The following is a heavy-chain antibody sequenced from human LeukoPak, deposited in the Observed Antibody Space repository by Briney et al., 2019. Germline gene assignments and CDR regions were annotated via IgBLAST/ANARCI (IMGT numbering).Heavy chain of an antibody. D-gene: IGHD3-22*01. CDR3: ARGLSEFYYDSSGYPL. J-gene: IGHJ4*02. CDR2: INTNTGNP. V-gene: IGHV7-4-1*02. Sequence: ASVKVSCKASGYTFTSYAMNWVRQAPGQGLEWMGWINTNTGNPTYAQGFTGRFVFSLDTSVSTAYLQINSLKAEDTAVYYCARGLSEFYYDSSGYPLWGQGTPVTVSS. CDR1: GYTFTSYA.